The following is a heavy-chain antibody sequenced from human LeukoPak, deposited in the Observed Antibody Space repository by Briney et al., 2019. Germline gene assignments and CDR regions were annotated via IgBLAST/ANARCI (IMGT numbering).Heavy chain of an antibody. J-gene: IGHJ3*02. Sequence: GGSLRLSCAASGFTVSSNYMSWVRQAPGKGLEWVSVIYSGGSTYYADSVKGRFTISRDNSKNTLYLQMNSLSAEDTAVYYCASGSGYYHDAFDIWGQGTMVTVSS. CDR3: ASGSGYYHDAFDI. CDR1: GFTVSSNY. V-gene: IGHV3-53*01. CDR2: IYSGGST. D-gene: IGHD3-22*01.